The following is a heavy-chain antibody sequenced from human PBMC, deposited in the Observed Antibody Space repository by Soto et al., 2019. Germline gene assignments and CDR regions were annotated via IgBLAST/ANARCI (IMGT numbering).Heavy chain of an antibody. CDR1: GDSISRYY. D-gene: IGHD3-10*01. V-gene: IGHV4-59*01. Sequence: QVQLQESGPGLVKPSETLSLTCTVSGDSISRYYWSWIRLSPGKGLEWIGYIYYSGETNYNPTVKIRVTRSVARTKRHLSLKLISVTAADTAVYYCAGDKGWEFLKGSGMDVWGQGTTVTVSS. CDR3: AGDKGWEFLKGSGMDV. J-gene: IGHJ6*02. CDR2: IYYSGET.